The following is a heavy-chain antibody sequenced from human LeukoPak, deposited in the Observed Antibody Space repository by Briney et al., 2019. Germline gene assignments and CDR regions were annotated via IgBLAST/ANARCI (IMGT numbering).Heavy chain of an antibody. V-gene: IGHV4-4*07. D-gene: IGHD1-1*01. CDR3: ARETTKGGLVAFDI. CDR2: IYTSGST. Sequence: PSETLSLTCTVPGGSINSYYWSWIRQPAGKGLEWIGRIYTSGSTNYNPSLKSRVTMSVDTSKNQFSLKLSSVTAADTAVYYCARETTKGGLVAFDIWGQGTMVTVSS. J-gene: IGHJ3*02. CDR1: GGSINSYY.